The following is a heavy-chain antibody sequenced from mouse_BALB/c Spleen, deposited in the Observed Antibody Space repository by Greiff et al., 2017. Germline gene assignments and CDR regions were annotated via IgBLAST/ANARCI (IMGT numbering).Heavy chain of an antibody. CDR3: ARRITTVAHYAMDY. D-gene: IGHD1-1*01. Sequence: EVKLQESGPSLVKPSQTLSLTCSVTGDSITSGYWNWIRKFPGNKLEYMGYISYSGSTYYNPSLKSRISITRDTSKNQYYLQLNSVTTEDTATYYCARRITTVAHYAMDYWGQGTSVTVSS. CDR2: ISYSGST. J-gene: IGHJ4*01. V-gene: IGHV3-8*02. CDR1: GDSITSGY.